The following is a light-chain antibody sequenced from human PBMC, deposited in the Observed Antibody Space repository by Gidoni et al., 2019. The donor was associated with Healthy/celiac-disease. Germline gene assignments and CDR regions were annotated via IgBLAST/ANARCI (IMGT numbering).Light chain of an antibody. Sequence: DIQMTQSPSSLSASVGDRVTITCRASQSISSSLNWYQQKPGKAPKLLIYAASSLQSGVPSRFSGSGSGTDFTLTISSLQPEDFATYYCQQSYSTPGALTFGGGTKVEIK. J-gene: IGKJ4*01. CDR2: AAS. CDR3: QQSYSTPGALT. CDR1: QSISSS. V-gene: IGKV1-39*01.